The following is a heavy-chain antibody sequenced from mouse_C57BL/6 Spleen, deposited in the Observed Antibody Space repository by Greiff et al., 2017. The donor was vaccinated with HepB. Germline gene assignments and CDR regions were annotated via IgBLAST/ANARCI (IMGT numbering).Heavy chain of an antibody. D-gene: IGHD1-1*01. CDR1: GYTFTSYW. CDR2: INPSSGYT. J-gene: IGHJ3*01. V-gene: IGHV1-7*01. CDR3: ARDYYGSRGGPAWFAY. Sequence: QVQLQQSGAELAKPGASVKLSCKASGYTFTSYWMHWVKQRPGQGLEWIGYINPSSGYTKYNQKFKDKATLTADKSSSTAYMQLSSLTYEDSAVYYCARDYYGSRGGPAWFAYWGQGTLVTVSA.